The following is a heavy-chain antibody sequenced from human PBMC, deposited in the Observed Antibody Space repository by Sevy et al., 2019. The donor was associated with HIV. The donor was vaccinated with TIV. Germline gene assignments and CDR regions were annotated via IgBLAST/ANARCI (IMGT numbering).Heavy chain of an antibody. V-gene: IGHV3-21*01. CDR3: VSDGSCSSSSCLLYFDY. J-gene: IGHJ4*02. D-gene: IGHD2-15*01. CDR2: ISSSSDYI. CDR1: GFTFSKYP. Sequence: GGSLRLSCVVSGFTFSKYPMNWVRQAPGKGLEWVSCISSSSDYIYYGDSVKGRFTSSRDNAKNSLYLQMNSLRADDAAAYYCVSDGSCSSSSCLLYFDYWGQGTLVTVSS.